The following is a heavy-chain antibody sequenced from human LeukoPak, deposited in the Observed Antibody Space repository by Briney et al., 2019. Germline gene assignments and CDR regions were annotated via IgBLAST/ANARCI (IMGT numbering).Heavy chain of an antibody. V-gene: IGHV3-30-3*01. CDR1: GFTFSSYA. CDR2: ISYDGSNK. J-gene: IGHJ6*02. D-gene: IGHD3-9*01. Sequence: GGPLRLSCAASGFTFSSYAMHWVRQAPGKGLEWVAVISYDGSNKYYADSVKGRFTISRDNSKNTLYLQMNSLRAEDTAVYYCARDRYYDILTGYYYYGMDVWGQGTTVTVSS. CDR3: ARDRYYDILTGYYYYGMDV.